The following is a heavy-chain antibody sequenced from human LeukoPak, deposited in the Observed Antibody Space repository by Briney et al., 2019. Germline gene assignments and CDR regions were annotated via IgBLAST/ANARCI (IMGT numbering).Heavy chain of an antibody. CDR1: GYTFTDHW. V-gene: IGHV5-10-1*01. D-gene: IGHD2/OR15-2a*01. Sequence: GESLKISCQGSGYTFTDHWISWVRQTPGKGPEWMGWIDPTDSETNYSPSFEGRVTFSVDRSSNTVYLQWSSLRASDTAEYFCARQGLRIHPFSYDLWGQGTPVTVSS. CDR2: IDPTDSET. CDR3: ARQGLRIHPFSYDL. J-gene: IGHJ4*02.